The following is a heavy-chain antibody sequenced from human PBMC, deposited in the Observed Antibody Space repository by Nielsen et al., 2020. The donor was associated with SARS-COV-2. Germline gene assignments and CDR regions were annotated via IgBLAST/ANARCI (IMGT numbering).Heavy chain of an antibody. Sequence: ASVKVSCKASGYTFTSYGISWVRQAPGQGLEWMGWISAYNGNTNYAQKLQGRVTVTTDTSTSTAYMELRSLRSDDTAVYYCARDIRVAGSTYFDYWGQGTLVTVSS. J-gene: IGHJ4*02. CDR3: ARDIRVAGSTYFDY. V-gene: IGHV1-18*01. D-gene: IGHD6-19*01. CDR1: GYTFTSYG. CDR2: ISAYNGNT.